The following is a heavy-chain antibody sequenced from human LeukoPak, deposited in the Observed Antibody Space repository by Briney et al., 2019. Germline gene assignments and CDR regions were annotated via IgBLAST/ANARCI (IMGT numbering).Heavy chain of an antibody. CDR2: IKSKTDGGTT. CDR3: TTPMVDILTGYYIGTAFDI. Sequence: PGGSLRLSCAASGFTFSNAWMSWVRQAPGKGLEWVGHIKSKTDGGTTDYAAPVKGRFTISRDDSKNTLYLQMNSLKTEDTAVYYCTTPMVDILTGYYIGTAFDIWGQGTMVTVSS. CDR1: GFTFSNAW. D-gene: IGHD3-9*01. J-gene: IGHJ3*02. V-gene: IGHV3-15*01.